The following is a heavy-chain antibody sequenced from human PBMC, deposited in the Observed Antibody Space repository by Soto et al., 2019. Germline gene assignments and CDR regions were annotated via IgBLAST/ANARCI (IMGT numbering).Heavy chain of an antibody. V-gene: IGHV1-18*01. CDR3: GRSVGLSNGMDV. D-gene: IGHD6-19*01. CDR2: ISAYNGNT. Sequence: QVQLVQSGAEVKKPGASVKVSCKASGYIFASYGISWVRQAPGQGLEWVGWISAYNGNTNYAQKREGRVTMSTDPSPSTAYRERRSRRSDDTAVYYCGRSVGLSNGMDVGGQGTPVTVSS. J-gene: IGHJ6*02. CDR1: GYIFASYG.